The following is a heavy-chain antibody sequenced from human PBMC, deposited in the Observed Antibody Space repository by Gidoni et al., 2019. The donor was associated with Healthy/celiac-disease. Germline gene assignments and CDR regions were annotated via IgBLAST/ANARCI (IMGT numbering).Heavy chain of an antibody. Sequence: QVQLQQWGAGLLKPSETLSLTCAVYGGSFSGYYWSWIRQPPGKGLEWIGEINHSGSTNYNPSLKSRVTISVDTSKNQFSLKLSSVTAADTAVYYCARGKGRIAAAGYYDPWGQGTLVTVSS. CDR1: GGSFSGYY. V-gene: IGHV4-34*01. CDR3: ARGKGRIAAAGYYDP. J-gene: IGHJ5*02. CDR2: INHSGST. D-gene: IGHD6-13*01.